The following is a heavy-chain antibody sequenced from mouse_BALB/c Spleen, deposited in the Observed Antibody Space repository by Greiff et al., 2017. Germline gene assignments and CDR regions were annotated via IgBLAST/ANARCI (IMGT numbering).Heavy chain of an antibody. V-gene: IGHV5-6-3*01. CDR3: ARDRRYDGAWFAY. D-gene: IGHD2-14*01. Sequence: EVMLVESGGGLVQPGGSLKLSCAASGFTFSSYGMSWVRQTPDKRLELVATINSNGGSTYYPDSVKGRFTISRDNAKNTLYLQMSSLKSEDTAMYYCARDRRYDGAWFAYWGQGTLVTVSA. J-gene: IGHJ3*01. CDR2: INSNGGST. CDR1: GFTFSSYG.